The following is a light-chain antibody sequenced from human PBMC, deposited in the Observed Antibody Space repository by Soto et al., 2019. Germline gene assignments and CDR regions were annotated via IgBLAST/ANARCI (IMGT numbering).Light chain of an antibody. V-gene: IGKV3D-15*01. CDR3: QQYNNWPLT. CDR2: GAS. CDR1: QSVSDN. Sequence: TQSPATLSVSTRERATLSCRASQSVSDNLAWYQQKPGQAPGLLIYGASTRATAIPARFSGSGSGTEFTLTISSLQSEDFAVYYCQQYNNWPLTFGGGTKVDI. J-gene: IGKJ4*01.